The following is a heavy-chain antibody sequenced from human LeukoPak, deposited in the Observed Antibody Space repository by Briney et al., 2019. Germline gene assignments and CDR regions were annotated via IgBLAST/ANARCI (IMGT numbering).Heavy chain of an antibody. CDR1: GYTFTGYY. Sequence: ASVKVSCMASGYTFTGYYMHWVRQAPGQGREWMGWINPNSGGTNYAQKFQGRVTMTRDTSISTAYMELSRLRSDDTAVYYCAREDYYYYGMDVWGQGTTVTVSS. V-gene: IGHV1-2*02. CDR2: INPNSGGT. J-gene: IGHJ6*02. CDR3: AREDYYYYGMDV.